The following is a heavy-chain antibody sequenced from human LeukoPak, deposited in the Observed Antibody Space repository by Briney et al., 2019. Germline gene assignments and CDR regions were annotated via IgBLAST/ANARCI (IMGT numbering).Heavy chain of an antibody. Sequence: PGRSLRLSCTASGFTFGDYAMSWFRQAPGKGLEWVGFIRSKAYGGTTEYAASVKGRFTISRDDSKSIAYLQMNSPKTEDTAVYYCTRGKYYYDSSGYYPHFDYWGQGTLVTVSS. V-gene: IGHV3-49*03. CDR1: GFTFGDYA. J-gene: IGHJ4*02. CDR2: IRSKAYGGTT. CDR3: TRGKYYYDSSGYYPHFDY. D-gene: IGHD3-22*01.